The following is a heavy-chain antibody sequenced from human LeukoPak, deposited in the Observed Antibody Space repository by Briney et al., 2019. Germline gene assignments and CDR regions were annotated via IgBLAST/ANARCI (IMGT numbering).Heavy chain of an antibody. D-gene: IGHD2-15*01. CDR1: GFTFSSYA. Sequence: GASLRLSCAASGFTFSSYAMSWVRQAPGKGLEWVSSISGSGGTTYYADSVKGRFTISRDNSKNTPFLQMNSLRAEDTAVYYCAKDGLVVAATTRYNWFDPWGQGALVTVSS. V-gene: IGHV3-23*01. CDR2: ISGSGGTT. CDR3: AKDGLVVAATTRYNWFDP. J-gene: IGHJ5*02.